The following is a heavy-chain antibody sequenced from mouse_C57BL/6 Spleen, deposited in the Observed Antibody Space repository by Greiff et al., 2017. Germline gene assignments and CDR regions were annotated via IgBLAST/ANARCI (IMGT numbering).Heavy chain of an antibody. V-gene: IGHV1-61*01. CDR3: ARSGYSSWFAY. CDR1: GYTFTSYW. D-gene: IGHD2-12*01. CDR2: IYPSDSET. J-gene: IGHJ3*01. Sequence: VQLQQPGAELVRPGSSVKLSCKASGYTFTSYWMDWVKQRPGQGLEWIGNIYPSDSETHYNQKFKDKATLTVDKSSSTAYMQLSSLTSEDSAVYYCARSGYSSWFAYWGQGTLVTVSA.